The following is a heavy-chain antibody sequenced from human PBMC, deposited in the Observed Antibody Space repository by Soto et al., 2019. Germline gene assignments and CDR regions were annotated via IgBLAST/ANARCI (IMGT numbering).Heavy chain of an antibody. CDR1: GITFRNYA. V-gene: IGHV3-64D*08. Sequence: PGGSLRLSCSVSGITFRNYAMHWVRQAPGRGLEYVSGITSDGDNTWHADSVKDRFTISRDNSDDTLYLQMSSLRVEDTAKYYCVKGNQLLRYYFEFWGHGTLVIVSS. CDR2: ITSDGDNT. J-gene: IGHJ4*01. CDR3: VKGNQLLRYYFEF. D-gene: IGHD2-15*01.